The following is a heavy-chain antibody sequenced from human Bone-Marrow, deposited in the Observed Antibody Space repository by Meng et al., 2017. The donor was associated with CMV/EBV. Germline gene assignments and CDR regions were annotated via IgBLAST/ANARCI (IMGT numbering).Heavy chain of an antibody. Sequence: GESLKISCAASGFTFSSYAMHWVRQAPGKGLEWVAVISYDGSNKYYADSVKGRFTISRDNSKNTLYLQMNSLRAEDTAVYYCARDLEQLVPPYYYYGMDVWGQGPTVPVSS. CDR3: ARDLEQLVPPYYYYGMDV. CDR1: GFTFSSYA. D-gene: IGHD6-6*01. V-gene: IGHV3-30*04. J-gene: IGHJ6*02. CDR2: ISYDGSNK.